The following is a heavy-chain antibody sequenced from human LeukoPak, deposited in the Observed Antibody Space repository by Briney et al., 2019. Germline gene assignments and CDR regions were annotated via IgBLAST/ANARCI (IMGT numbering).Heavy chain of an antibody. J-gene: IGHJ4*02. Sequence: GGSLRLSCSASGFTFSSYAMHWVRQAPGKGLEYVSAISSNGGSTYYADSVKGRFTISRDNSKNKLYLQMSSLRAEDTAVYYCVKGRAAEAGCGFDYWGQGTLVTVSS. D-gene: IGHD6-13*01. CDR1: GFTFSSYA. CDR3: VKGRAAEAGCGFDY. V-gene: IGHV3-64D*06. CDR2: ISSNGGST.